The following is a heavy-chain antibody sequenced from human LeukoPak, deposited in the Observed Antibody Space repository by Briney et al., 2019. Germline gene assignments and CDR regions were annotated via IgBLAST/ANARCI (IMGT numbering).Heavy chain of an antibody. J-gene: IGHJ4*02. Sequence: ASVKVSCKASGYTFTSYAMHWVRQAPGQRLEWMGWMNPNSGNTGYAQKFQGRVTMTRNTSISTAYMELSSLRSEDTAVYYCARDLGGRNHWGQGTLVTVSS. CDR3: ARDLGGRNH. D-gene: IGHD3-16*01. V-gene: IGHV1-8*02. CDR2: MNPNSGNT. CDR1: GYTFTSYA.